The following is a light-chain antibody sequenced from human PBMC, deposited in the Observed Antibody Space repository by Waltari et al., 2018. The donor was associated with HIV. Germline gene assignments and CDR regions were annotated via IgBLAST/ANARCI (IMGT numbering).Light chain of an antibody. CDR1: THNIGTNT. CDR2: SDN. CDR3: ASWDASLDGWV. Sequence: QSLLTQPPSASGTPGQRVTLSCSGSTHNIGTNTVHWYKHLPGPAPTLLIFSDNLRHSGVSDRFSGSKSGTSASLAISGLRSDDEAKFICASWDASLDGWVFGGGTQLTVL. J-gene: IGLJ3*02. V-gene: IGLV1-44*01.